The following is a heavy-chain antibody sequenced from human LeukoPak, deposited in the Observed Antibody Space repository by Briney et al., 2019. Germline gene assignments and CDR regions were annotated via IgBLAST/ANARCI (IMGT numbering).Heavy chain of an antibody. CDR3: ARHDYGDYRSEYFQH. CDR2: ISSNGGSI. V-gene: IGHV3-64*01. CDR1: GFTFSSYA. D-gene: IGHD4-17*01. J-gene: IGHJ1*01. Sequence: GRSLRLSCAASGFTFSSYAMHWVRQAPGKGLEYVSAISSNGGSIYYANSVKGRFTISRDNSKNTLYLQMGSLRAEDMAVYYCARHDYGDYRSEYFQHWGQGTLVTVSS.